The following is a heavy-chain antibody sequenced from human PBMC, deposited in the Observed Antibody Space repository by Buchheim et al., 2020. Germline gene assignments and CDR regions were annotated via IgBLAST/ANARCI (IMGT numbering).Heavy chain of an antibody. V-gene: IGHV1-8*01. D-gene: IGHD3-10*01. J-gene: IGHJ6*02. CDR3: ARGLINTYGSGSYLDNYYYYGMDV. CDR2: MNPNSGNT. CDR1: GYTFTSYD. Sequence: QVQLVQSGAEVKKPGASVKVSCKASGYTFTSYDINWVRQATGQGLEWMGWMNPNSGNTGYAQKFQGRVTMTRNTSISTAYMELSSLRSEDTAVYYCARGLINTYGSGSYLDNYYYYGMDVWGQGTT.